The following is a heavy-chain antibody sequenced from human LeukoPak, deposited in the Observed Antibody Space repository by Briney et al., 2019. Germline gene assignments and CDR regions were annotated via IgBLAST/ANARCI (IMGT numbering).Heavy chain of an antibody. J-gene: IGHJ4*02. CDR2: IYSGGST. CDR1: VFTVSSNY. D-gene: IGHD6-13*01. Sequence: PGGSLRLSCAASVFTVSSNYMSWIRQAPGKGLEWVSVIYSGGSTYYADSVKGRFTISRDNSKNTLYLQMNSLRAEDTAVYYCARDQAGGSSSWSYWGQGTLVTVSS. CDR3: ARDQAGGSSSWSY. V-gene: IGHV3-53*01.